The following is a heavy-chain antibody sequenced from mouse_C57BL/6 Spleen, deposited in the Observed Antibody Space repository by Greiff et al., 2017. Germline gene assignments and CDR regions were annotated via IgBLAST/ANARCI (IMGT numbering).Heavy chain of an antibody. Sequence: QVQLKESGPELVKPGASVKISCKASGYAFSSSWMNWVKQRPGKGLEWIGRIYPGDGDTNYNGKFKGKATLTADKASSTAYMQLSSLTSEDFAVYFCARENYYGSSYKDFDVWGTGTTVTVSS. CDR2: IYPGDGDT. CDR1: GYAFSSSW. J-gene: IGHJ1*03. D-gene: IGHD1-1*01. V-gene: IGHV1-82*01. CDR3: ARENYYGSSYKDFDV.